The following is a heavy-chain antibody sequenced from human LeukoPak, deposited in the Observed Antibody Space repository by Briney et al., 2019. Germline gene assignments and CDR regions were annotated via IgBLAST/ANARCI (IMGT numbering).Heavy chain of an antibody. J-gene: IGHJ5*02. Sequence: GESLKIPCKGPGYSFTSFCIGWVRQMPGKGLEWMGIIYPGDSDTTYSPSFQGQVTISADKSISTAYLQWSSLKASDTAMYYCARHDCGGGSCYGWFDPWGQGTLVTVSS. V-gene: IGHV5-51*01. CDR2: IYPGDSDT. CDR1: GYSFTSFC. CDR3: ARHDCGGGSCYGWFDP. D-gene: IGHD2-15*01.